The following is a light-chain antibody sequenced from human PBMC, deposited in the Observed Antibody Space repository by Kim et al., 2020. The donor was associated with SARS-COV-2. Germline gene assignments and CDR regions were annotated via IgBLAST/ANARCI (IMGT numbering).Light chain of an antibody. V-gene: IGKV3-20*01. CDR1: QSVSSIY. J-gene: IGKJ2*01. Sequence: LSPGERATRSCGASQSVSSIYLAWYQQKPGQAPRLLIYGASSRATGIPDRFSGSGSGTDFTLTISRLEPEDFAVYYCQQYGSSPYTFGQGTKLEI. CDR2: GAS. CDR3: QQYGSSPYT.